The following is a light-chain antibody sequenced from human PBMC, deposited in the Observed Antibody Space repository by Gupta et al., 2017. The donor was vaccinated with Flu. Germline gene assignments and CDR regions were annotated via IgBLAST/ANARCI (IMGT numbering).Light chain of an antibody. V-gene: IGLV3-1*01. CDR1: KLGDKY. CDR3: QAWDSSTGV. CDR2: QDS. Sequence: SYELTQPTSVSVSPGQTASIPCSGDKLGDKYACWYQQKPGQSPVLVIYQDSKRPSGIPERFSGSNSGNTATLTISGTQAMDEADYYCQAWDSSTGVFGTGTKVTVL. J-gene: IGLJ1*01.